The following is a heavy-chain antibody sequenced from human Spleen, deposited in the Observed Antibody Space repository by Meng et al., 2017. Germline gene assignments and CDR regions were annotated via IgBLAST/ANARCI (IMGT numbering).Heavy chain of an antibody. J-gene: IGHJ4*01. Sequence: VPLGEFGGGFGKRGGSLRLSCAASGFTFSNAWMTWVRQAPGKGLEWIGRMKSNVDGGTVDYAAAVKGRFFISRDDSENTFYLQMNSLKTEDTAVYYCSGHVDYWGHGTLVTVSS. CDR2: MKSNVDGGTV. CDR1: GFTFSNAW. CDR3: SGHVDY. V-gene: IGHV3-15*01.